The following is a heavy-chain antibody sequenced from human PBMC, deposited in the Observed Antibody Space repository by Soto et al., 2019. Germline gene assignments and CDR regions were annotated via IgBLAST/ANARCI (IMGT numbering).Heavy chain of an antibody. V-gene: IGHV1-18*01. D-gene: IGHD4-17*01. Sequence: ASVKVSCKASGYTFTSYGISWVRQAPGQGLEWMGWISAYNGNTNYAQKLQGRVTMTTDTSTSTAYMELRSLRSDDTAVYYCAHTTVTTHGYCYMDVWGKGTTVTVSS. CDR3: AHTTVTTHGYCYMDV. CDR2: ISAYNGNT. CDR1: GYTFTSYG. J-gene: IGHJ6*03.